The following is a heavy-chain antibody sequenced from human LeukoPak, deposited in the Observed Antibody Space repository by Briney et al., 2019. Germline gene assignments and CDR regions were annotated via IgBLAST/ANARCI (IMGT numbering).Heavy chain of an antibody. Sequence: GGSLRLSCAASGFTFSGYGMHWVRQAPGKGLEWVAVISYDGSNKYYADSVKGRFTISRDNSKNTLYLQMNSLRAEDTAVYYCAKDRGIAVPFDYWGQGTLVTVSS. D-gene: IGHD6-19*01. CDR3: AKDRGIAVPFDY. CDR2: ISYDGSNK. CDR1: GFTFSGYG. J-gene: IGHJ4*02. V-gene: IGHV3-30*18.